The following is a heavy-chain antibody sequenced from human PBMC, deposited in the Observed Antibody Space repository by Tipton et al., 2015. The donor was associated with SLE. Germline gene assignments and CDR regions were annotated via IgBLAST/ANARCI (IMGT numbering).Heavy chain of an antibody. J-gene: IGHJ4*02. V-gene: IGHV3-21*01. CDR1: ESSFSTYT. CDR3: ARDRTPCYSNFYFDF. CDR2: IDSNGNHI. D-gene: IGHD4-11*01. Sequence: SLRLSCTASESSFSTYTMNWVRQAPGMGLEWLSSIDSNGNHIYYADSVKGRFTISRDNAKNSLYLQMNSLRAEDTAVYYCARDRTPCYSNFYFDFWGQGSLVIVSA.